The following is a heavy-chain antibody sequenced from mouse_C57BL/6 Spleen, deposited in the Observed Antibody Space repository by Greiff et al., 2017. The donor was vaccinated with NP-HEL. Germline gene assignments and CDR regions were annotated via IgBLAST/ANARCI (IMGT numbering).Heavy chain of an antibody. CDR3: ARSLYAPYYFDY. J-gene: IGHJ2*01. CDR1: GFTFSDYG. CDR2: ISSGSSTI. D-gene: IGHD6-1*01. V-gene: IGHV5-17*01. Sequence: EVQLVESGGGLVKPGGSLKLSCAASGFTFSDYGMHWVRQAPEKGLEWVAYISSGSSTIYYADTVKGRFTISRDNAKNTLFLQMTSLRSEDTAMYYCARSLYAPYYFDYWGQGTTLTVSS.